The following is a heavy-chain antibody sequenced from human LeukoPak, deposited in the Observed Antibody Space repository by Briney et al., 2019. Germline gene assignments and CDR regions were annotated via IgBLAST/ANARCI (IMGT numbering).Heavy chain of an antibody. J-gene: IGHJ4*02. CDR2: TYHRSKWYS. Sequence: SQTLSLTCAITGDSVSSNTVTCIWIWQSPSRGLEWLGRTYHRSKWYSEYAVSVHSRITINPDTSKNQFSLQLNSVTPEDTAVYYCGRQNSGKGGIDYWGQGTLVTVSS. D-gene: IGHD1-26*01. CDR1: GDSVSSNTVT. CDR3: GRQNSGKGGIDY. V-gene: IGHV6-1*01.